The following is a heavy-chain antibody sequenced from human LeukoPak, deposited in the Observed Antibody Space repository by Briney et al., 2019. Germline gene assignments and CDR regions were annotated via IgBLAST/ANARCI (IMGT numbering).Heavy chain of an antibody. Sequence: NSSETLSLTCTVSGGSISSYYWSWIRQPPGKGLEWIGYIYCSGSTNYNPSLKSRVTISVDTSKNQFSLKLSSVTAADTAVYYCARLLFRGGVGALDYWGQGTLVTVSS. CDR2: IYCSGST. J-gene: IGHJ4*02. CDR3: ARLLFRGGVGALDY. V-gene: IGHV4-59*01. D-gene: IGHD1-26*01. CDR1: GGSISSYY.